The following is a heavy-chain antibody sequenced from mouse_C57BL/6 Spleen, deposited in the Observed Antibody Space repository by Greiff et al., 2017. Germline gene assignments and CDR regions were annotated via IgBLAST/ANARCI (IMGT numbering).Heavy chain of an antibody. CDR2: IYPGSGNT. CDR3: AGCYYYAMDY. Sequence: VKLVESGAELVRPGASVKLSCKASGYTFTDYYINWVKQRPGQGLEWIARIYPGSGNTYYNEKFKGKATLTAEKSSSTAYMQLSSLTSEDSAVYFCAGCYYYAMDYWGQGTSVTVSS. D-gene: IGHD3-3*01. J-gene: IGHJ4*01. V-gene: IGHV1-76*01. CDR1: GYTFTDYY.